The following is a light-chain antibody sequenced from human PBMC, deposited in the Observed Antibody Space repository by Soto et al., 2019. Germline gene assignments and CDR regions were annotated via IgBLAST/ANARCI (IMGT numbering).Light chain of an antibody. J-gene: IGLJ3*02. CDR2: KTD. V-gene: IGLV1-47*01. Sequence: QFVPTQPPSASGTPGQRITISCSGSSSNIGAHYVYWYQQLPGTAPKLLIYKTDQRPSGVPDRISGSKSGTSASLAISGLRSEDEAVYYCSSWDNTLSVWVFGDGTKLTVL. CDR3: SSWDNTLSVWV. CDR1: SSNIGAHY.